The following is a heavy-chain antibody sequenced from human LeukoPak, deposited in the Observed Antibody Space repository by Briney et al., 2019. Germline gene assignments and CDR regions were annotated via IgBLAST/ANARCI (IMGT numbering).Heavy chain of an antibody. D-gene: IGHD6-19*01. Sequence: PGGSLRLSCAASGFTFSSNWMTWVRQAPGKGLEWVANIKQDGSEKYYVDSVKGRFTISRDNAKNSLYLQLNSLRVEDTAVYYCAREGVAGTSPFLLDGGQGTLVTVSS. J-gene: IGHJ4*02. CDR3: AREGVAGTSPFLLD. CDR2: IKQDGSEK. V-gene: IGHV3-7*05. CDR1: GFTFSSNW.